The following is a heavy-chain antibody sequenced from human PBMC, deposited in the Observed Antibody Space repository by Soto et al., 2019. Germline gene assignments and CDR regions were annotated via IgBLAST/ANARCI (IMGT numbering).Heavy chain of an antibody. V-gene: IGHV3-11*06. J-gene: IGHJ6*02. D-gene: IGHD6-25*01. CDR1: GFSFSHND. Sequence: GGSLRLSCAASGFSFSHNDMNWIRQVPGKGLEWLSYISGSSSDTNYADSVRGRFTISRDNAKNSLYLQMNSLRVEDTGVYYCVKEARLADVWGQGTTVTVSS. CDR2: ISGSSSDT. CDR3: VKEARLADV.